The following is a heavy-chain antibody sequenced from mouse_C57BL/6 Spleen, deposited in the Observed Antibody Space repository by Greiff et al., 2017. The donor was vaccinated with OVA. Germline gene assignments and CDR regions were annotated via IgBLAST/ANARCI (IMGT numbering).Heavy chain of an antibody. Sequence: EVKLVESGGGLVKPGGSLKLSCAASGFTFSSYAMSWVRQTPEKRLEWVATISDGGSYTYYPDNVKGRFTITRDNAKNNLYLQMSHLKSEDTAMYYCARASMIRRYFDVWGTGTTVTVSS. CDR2: ISDGGSYT. CDR1: GFTFSSYA. CDR3: ARASMIRRYFDV. J-gene: IGHJ1*03. V-gene: IGHV5-4*03. D-gene: IGHD2-4*01.